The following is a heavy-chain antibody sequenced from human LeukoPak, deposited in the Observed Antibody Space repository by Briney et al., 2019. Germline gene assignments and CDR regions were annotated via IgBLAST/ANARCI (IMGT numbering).Heavy chain of an antibody. CDR1: GGSISSYY. Sequence: SETLSLTCTVFGGSISSYYWSWIRQPPGKGLEWIGYIYYSGSTNYNPSLKSRVTISVDTSKNQFSLKLSSVTAADTAVYYCARSVEGYCSGASCYYYYYYMDVWGKGTTVTVSS. J-gene: IGHJ6*03. CDR2: IYYSGST. CDR3: ARSVEGYCSGASCYYYYYYMDV. V-gene: IGHV4-59*01. D-gene: IGHD2-15*01.